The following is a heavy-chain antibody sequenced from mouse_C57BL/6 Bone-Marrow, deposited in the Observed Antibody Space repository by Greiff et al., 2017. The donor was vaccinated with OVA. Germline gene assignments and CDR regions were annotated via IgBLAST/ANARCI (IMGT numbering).Heavy chain of an antibody. V-gene: IGHV1-22*01. Sequence: VQLQQSGPELVKPGASVKMSCKASGYTFTDYNMHWVKQSHGKSLEWIGYINPNNGGTSYNQKFKGKATLTVNKSSSTAYLELRSLTSEDSAVYYCARRGGITTVVPYYYAMDYWGQGTSVTVSS. CDR2: INPNNGGT. J-gene: IGHJ4*01. CDR3: ARRGGITTVVPYYYAMDY. D-gene: IGHD1-1*01. CDR1: GYTFTDYN.